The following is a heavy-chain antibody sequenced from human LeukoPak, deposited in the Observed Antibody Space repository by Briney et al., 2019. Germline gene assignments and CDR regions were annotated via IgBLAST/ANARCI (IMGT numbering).Heavy chain of an antibody. Sequence: SETLSLTCAVYGGSSSGYYWSWIRQPPGKGLEWIGEINHSGSTNYNPSLKSRVTISVDTSKNQFSLKLSSVTAADTAVYYCAGYCSGGSCPVDYWGQGTLVTVSS. CDR2: INHSGST. J-gene: IGHJ4*02. CDR3: AGYCSGGSCPVDY. D-gene: IGHD2-15*01. CDR1: GGSSSGYY. V-gene: IGHV4-34*01.